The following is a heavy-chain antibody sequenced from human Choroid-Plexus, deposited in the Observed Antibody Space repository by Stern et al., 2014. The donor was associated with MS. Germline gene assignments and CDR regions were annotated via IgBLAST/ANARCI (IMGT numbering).Heavy chain of an antibody. Sequence: VQLVESGGGVVKPGRPLRLSCAASGFSFSSFGMHWVRQAPGKGLEWVALISYDGIKDYADSVKGRFAISRDNSKNTLYLQMNSLRAEDTAVYYCAKDRQYLTFFFDFWGQGSLVTVSS. D-gene: IGHD2/OR15-2a*01. J-gene: IGHJ4*02. CDR2: ISYDGIK. CDR3: AKDRQYLTFFFDF. V-gene: IGHV3-30*18. CDR1: GFSFSSFG.